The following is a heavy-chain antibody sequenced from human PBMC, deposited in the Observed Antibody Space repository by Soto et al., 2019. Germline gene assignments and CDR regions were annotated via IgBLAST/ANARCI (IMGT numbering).Heavy chain of an antibody. J-gene: IGHJ4*02. CDR3: ARCGAEAYYDFWSGYYIDY. V-gene: IGHV1-18*01. CDR1: GYTFTSYG. CDR2: NSAYNGNT. Sequence: QVQLVQSGAEVKKPGASVKVSCKASGYTFTSYGISWVRQAPGQGLEWMGWNSAYNGNTNYAQKLQGRVTMTTDTSTSTAYMELRSLRSDDTAVSYCARCGAEAYYDFWSGYYIDYWGQGTLVTVSS. D-gene: IGHD3-3*01.